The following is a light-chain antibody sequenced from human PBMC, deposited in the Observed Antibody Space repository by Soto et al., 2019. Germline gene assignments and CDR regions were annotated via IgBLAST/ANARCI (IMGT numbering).Light chain of an antibody. V-gene: IGLV1-40*01. CDR3: QSYDSGLGGPV. CDR1: SNIRAGYD. Sequence: QSVLTQPPSVSGAPGQRVTISCTGSNIRAGYDVHWYKQVPGTAPKVLIYGNTNRPSGVPDRFSASKSDDSASLAIAGLQDEDGADYYCQSYDSGLGGPVFGTGTKLTVL. J-gene: IGLJ1*01. CDR2: GNT.